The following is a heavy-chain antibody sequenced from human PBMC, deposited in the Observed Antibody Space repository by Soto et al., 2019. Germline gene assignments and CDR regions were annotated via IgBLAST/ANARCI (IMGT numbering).Heavy chain of an antibody. Sequence: EVQLLESGGGLVQPGGSLRLSCAASGFTFSSYAMSWVRQAPGKGLEWVSAISGSGGSTYYADSVKGRFTISRDNSKNTLYLQMNSLRAEDTAVYYCVAGKGIQLWLYYFDYWGQGTLVTVSS. J-gene: IGHJ4*02. CDR1: GFTFSSYA. V-gene: IGHV3-23*01. D-gene: IGHD5-18*01. CDR3: VAGKGIQLWLYYFDY. CDR2: ISGSGGST.